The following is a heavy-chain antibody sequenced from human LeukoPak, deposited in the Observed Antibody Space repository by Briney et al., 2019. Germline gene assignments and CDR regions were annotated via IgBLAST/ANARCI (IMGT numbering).Heavy chain of an antibody. V-gene: IGHV3-7*03. Sequence: GGSLRLSCAASGFTFVSYWMSWVRQAPGKGLEWVANIKQDGSEKYYVDSVKGRFTISRDNAKNALYLQMNSLRAEDTAVYYCAKDLRASDSSGYRWGQGTLVTVSS. CDR1: GFTFVSYW. J-gene: IGHJ5*02. CDR3: AKDLRASDSSGYR. D-gene: IGHD3-22*01. CDR2: IKQDGSEK.